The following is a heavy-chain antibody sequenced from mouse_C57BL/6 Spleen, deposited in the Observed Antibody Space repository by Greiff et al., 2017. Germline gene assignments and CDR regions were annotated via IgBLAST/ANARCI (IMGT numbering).Heavy chain of an antibody. CDR3: ARAGEYSNYGDYAMDY. Sequence: QVQLQQPGTELVKPGASVKLSCKASGYTFTSYWMHWVKQRPGQGLEWIGNINPSNGGTNYNEKFKSKDTLTVDKSSSTAYMQLSSLTSEDSAVYYCARAGEYSNYGDYAMDYWGQGTSVTVSS. J-gene: IGHJ4*01. V-gene: IGHV1-53*01. CDR2: INPSNGGT. CDR1: GYTFTSYW. D-gene: IGHD2-5*01.